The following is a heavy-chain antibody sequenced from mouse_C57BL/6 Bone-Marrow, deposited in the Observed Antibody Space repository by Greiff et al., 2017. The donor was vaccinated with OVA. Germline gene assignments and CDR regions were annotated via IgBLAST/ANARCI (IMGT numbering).Heavy chain of an antibody. CDR3: ARVGWLLRFDY. D-gene: IGHD2-3*01. CDR1: GYTFTSYG. J-gene: IGHJ2*01. V-gene: IGHV1-81*01. Sequence: VHLVESGAELARPGASVKLSCKASGYTFTSYGISWVKQRTGQGLEWIGEIYPRSGNTYYNEKFKGKATLTADKSSSTAYMELRSLTSEDSAVYFCARVGWLLRFDYWGQGTTLTVSS. CDR2: IYPRSGNT.